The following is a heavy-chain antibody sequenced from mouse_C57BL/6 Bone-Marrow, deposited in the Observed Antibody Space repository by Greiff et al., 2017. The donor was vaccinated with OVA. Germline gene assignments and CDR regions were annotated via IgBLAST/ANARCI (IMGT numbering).Heavy chain of an antibody. Sequence: VQRVESGPELVKPGASVKISCKASGYAFSSSWMNWVKQRPGKGLEWIGRIYPGDGDTKYNGKFKGKATLTADKSSSTAYMQLSSLTSEDSAVYFCARQLRLGYWGQGTTLTVSS. CDR1: GYAFSSSW. CDR3: ARQLRLGY. CDR2: IYPGDGDT. D-gene: IGHD3-2*02. J-gene: IGHJ2*01. V-gene: IGHV1-82*01.